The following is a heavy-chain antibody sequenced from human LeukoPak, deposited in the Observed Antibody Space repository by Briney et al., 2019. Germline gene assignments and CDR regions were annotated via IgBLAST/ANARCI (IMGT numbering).Heavy chain of an antibody. CDR1: GGSISSSSYY. CDR3: AREEAVAGISFDY. D-gene: IGHD6-19*01. Sequence: PSETLSLTCTVSGGSISSSSYYWGWIRQPPGKGLEWIGSIYHSGSTYYNPSLKSRVTISVDTSKNQFSLKLSSVTAADTAVYYCAREEAVAGISFDYWGQGTLVTVSS. J-gene: IGHJ4*02. CDR2: IYHSGST. V-gene: IGHV4-39*07.